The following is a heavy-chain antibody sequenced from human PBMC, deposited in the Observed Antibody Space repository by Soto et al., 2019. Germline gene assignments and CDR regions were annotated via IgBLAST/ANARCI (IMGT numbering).Heavy chain of an antibody. D-gene: IGHD2-15*01. J-gene: IGHJ2*01. CDR3: ARDDRYCSGGSCYSGARNWYFDL. Sequence: QVQLVQSGAEVKKPGSSVKVSCKASGGTFSSYAISWVRQAPGQGLEWMGGIIPIFGTANYAQKFQGRVTITADESTSTAYMELSSLRSEATAVYYCARDDRYCSGGSCYSGARNWYFDLWGRGTLVTVSS. V-gene: IGHV1-69*12. CDR2: IIPIFGTA. CDR1: GGTFSSYA.